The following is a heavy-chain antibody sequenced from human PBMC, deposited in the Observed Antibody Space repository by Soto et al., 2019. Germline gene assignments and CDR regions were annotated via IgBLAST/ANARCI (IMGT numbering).Heavy chain of an antibody. CDR3: ASKAACGGDCYAFDS. CDR2: IIPLFGTA. CDR1: GGIFSSNT. D-gene: IGHD2-21*02. V-gene: IGHV1-69*06. Sequence: QVYLVQSGAEVKKPGSSVKISCKASGGIFSSNTINWVRQAAGQGLEWMGGIIPLFGTANYAEKFQGRVTITADKSTKTEYMELPSLRSEDTAGYYCASKAACGGDCYAFDSWGQGTLVTVSS. J-gene: IGHJ4*02.